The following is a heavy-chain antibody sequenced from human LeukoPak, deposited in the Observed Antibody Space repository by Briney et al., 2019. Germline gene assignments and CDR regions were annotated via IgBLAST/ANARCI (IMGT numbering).Heavy chain of an antibody. J-gene: IGHJ3*02. Sequence: PSETLSLTCTVSGGSISSSSYYWGWIRQPPGKGLEWIGGIYYSGSTYYNPSLKSRVTISVDTSKNQFSLKLSSVTAADTAVYYCAIPDILTGYYEAGAFDIWGQGTMVTVSS. CDR3: AIPDILTGYYEAGAFDI. D-gene: IGHD3-9*01. CDR2: IYYSGST. CDR1: GGSISSSSYY. V-gene: IGHV4-39*01.